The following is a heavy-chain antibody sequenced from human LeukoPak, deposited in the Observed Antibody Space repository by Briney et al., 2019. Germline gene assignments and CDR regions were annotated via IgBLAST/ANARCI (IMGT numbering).Heavy chain of an antibody. CDR1: GFTFSSYA. D-gene: IGHD3-22*01. Sequence: PGGSLRLSCAASGFTFSSYAMSWVRQAPGKGLEWVSGISGSGGSTYYADSVKGRFTISRDNSKNTLYLQMNSLRAEDTAVYYCAKVPRNYYDSSGYYEDYWGQGTLVTVSS. J-gene: IGHJ4*02. CDR2: ISGSGGST. V-gene: IGHV3-23*01. CDR3: AKVPRNYYDSSGYYEDY.